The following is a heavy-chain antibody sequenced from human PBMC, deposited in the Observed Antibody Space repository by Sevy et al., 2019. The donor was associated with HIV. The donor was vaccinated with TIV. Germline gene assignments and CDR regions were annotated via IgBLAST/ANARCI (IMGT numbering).Heavy chain of an antibody. CDR2: IWSDGSNK. J-gene: IGHJ4*02. CDR3: ATDYPMIRGILDS. Sequence: GGSLRLSCTASEFTINNFAMHWVRQAPGEGLEWLAIIWSDGSNKYYADSVKGRFSISRDNSKKTVYFQMNSLRAEDTAMYYCATDYPMIRGILDSWSQGTLVTVSS. D-gene: IGHD3-10*01. CDR1: EFTINNFA. V-gene: IGHV3-33*01.